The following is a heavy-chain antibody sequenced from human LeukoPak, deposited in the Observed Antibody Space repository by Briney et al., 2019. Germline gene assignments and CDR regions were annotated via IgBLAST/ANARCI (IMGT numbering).Heavy chain of an antibody. CDR1: GFTFSSYS. V-gene: IGHV3-7*01. CDR2: IKQDGSEK. J-gene: IGHJ5*02. CDR3: AREDDCSSTSCYHNWFDP. Sequence: GGSLRLSCAASGFTFSSYSMNWVRQAPGKGLEWVANIKQDGSEKYYVDSVKGRFTISRDNAKNSLYLQMNSLRAEDTAVYYCAREDDCSSTSCYHNWFDPWGQGTLVTVSS. D-gene: IGHD2-2*01.